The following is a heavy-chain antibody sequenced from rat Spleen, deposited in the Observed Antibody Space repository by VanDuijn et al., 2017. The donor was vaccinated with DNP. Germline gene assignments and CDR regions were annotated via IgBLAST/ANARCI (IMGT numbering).Heavy chain of an antibody. CDR1: GFSLTNHH. Sequence: QVQLKESGPGLVQPSQTLSLACTVSGFSLTNHHVHWVRQPSGKGLEWMGVVWIGGTTHISSIFKSRLSISRDTSKSQVFLKMNSLQTEDTAMYFCAIPGRYSGDYWGQGVMVTVSS. CDR2: VWIGGTT. D-gene: IGHD1-1*01. J-gene: IGHJ2*01. CDR3: AIPGRYSGDY. V-gene: IGHV2-43*01.